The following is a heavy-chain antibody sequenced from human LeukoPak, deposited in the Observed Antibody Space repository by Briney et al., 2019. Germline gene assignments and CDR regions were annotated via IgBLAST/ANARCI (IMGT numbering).Heavy chain of an antibody. CDR2: IYYSGST. D-gene: IGHD5-12*01. CDR3: ASLDIVATNLDY. CDR1: GGSISSYY. Sequence: SETLSLTCTVSGGSISSYYWSWIRQPPGKGLEWIGYIYYSGSTNYNPSLKSRVTISVDTSKNQFSLKLSSVTAADTAVYYCASLDIVATNLDYWGQGTLVTVSS. V-gene: IGHV4-59*01. J-gene: IGHJ4*02.